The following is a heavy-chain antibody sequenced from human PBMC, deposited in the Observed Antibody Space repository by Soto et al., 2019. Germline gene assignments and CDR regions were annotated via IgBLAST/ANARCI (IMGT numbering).Heavy chain of an antibody. Sequence: GAAQKISRKGSGYRFNTYWIGWVRQMPGKGLEGMGINYPGDYDTKHRPSFQAQVTNSADQYISTAYLQWHTQKATDTAMYHCARSSTPSRSGRGFDIWGQGTMVIFSS. CDR3: ARSSTPSRSGRGFDI. CDR1: GYRFNTYW. J-gene: IGHJ3*02. CDR2: NYPGDYDT. V-gene: IGHV5-51*01. D-gene: IGHD6-19*01.